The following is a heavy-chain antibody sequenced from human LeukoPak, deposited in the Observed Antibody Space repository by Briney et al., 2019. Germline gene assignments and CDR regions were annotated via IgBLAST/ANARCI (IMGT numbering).Heavy chain of an antibody. CDR3: TRRALAVADPFDY. V-gene: IGHV1-2*02. CDR1: GGTFTGYY. J-gene: IGHJ4*02. CDR2: IHPNSGGT. Sequence: ASVKVSCKASGGTFTGYYMHWVRQAPGQGLEWMGWIHPNSGGTNSAQKFQGRVTMTRDTSISTAYMELSSLRSDDTAVYYCTRRALAVADPFDYWGQGTLVTVSS. D-gene: IGHD6-19*01.